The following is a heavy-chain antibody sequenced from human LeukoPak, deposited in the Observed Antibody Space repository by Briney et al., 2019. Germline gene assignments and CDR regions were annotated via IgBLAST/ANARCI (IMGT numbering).Heavy chain of an antibody. J-gene: IGHJ4*02. CDR3: ARESESSGWYDY. Sequence: GGSLRLSCAAPGFMFHDYAIHWVRQAPGKGLEWVSLISGDGGSTFYADSVKGRFTISRDNSKNSLYLQMNSLRSDDAALYYCARESESSGWYDYWGQGTLVTVSS. V-gene: IGHV3-43*02. CDR1: GFMFHDYA. CDR2: ISGDGGST. D-gene: IGHD6-19*01.